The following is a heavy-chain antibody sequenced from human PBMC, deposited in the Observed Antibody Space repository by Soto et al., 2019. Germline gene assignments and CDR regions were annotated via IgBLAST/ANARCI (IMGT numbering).Heavy chain of an antibody. D-gene: IGHD2-15*01. CDR3: ARGFQVAGTRWWFDP. V-gene: IGHV1-18*01. Sequence: QVQLVQSGAEVKKPGASVKVSCKASGYTFTNYDISWVRQAPGQGLEWMGWISTYNGNTNYAQKLQGRVTMTTDTSTSTAYMELRSLRSDDTAVYYCARGFQVAGTRWWFDPWGQGTLVTVSS. CDR1: GYTFTNYD. CDR2: ISTYNGNT. J-gene: IGHJ5*02.